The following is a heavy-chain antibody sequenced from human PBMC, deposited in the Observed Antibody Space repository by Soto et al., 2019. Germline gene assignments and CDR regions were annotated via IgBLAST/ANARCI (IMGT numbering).Heavy chain of an antibody. D-gene: IGHD3-9*01. CDR1: GFTFSDSA. CDR3: TTGGTTIFFYKGLDV. V-gene: IGHV3-73*02. J-gene: IGHJ6*02. CDR2: IRSKGNNHAT. Sequence: EVQLVESGGGLVQPGGSLKLSCAASGFTFSDSAIHWVRQAPGKGLEWVGRIRSKGNNHATVYSVSLGGRFTISRDDAKNTAFLQMHSLKTEDTAVYYCTTGGTTIFFYKGLDVWGPGTTVTVSS.